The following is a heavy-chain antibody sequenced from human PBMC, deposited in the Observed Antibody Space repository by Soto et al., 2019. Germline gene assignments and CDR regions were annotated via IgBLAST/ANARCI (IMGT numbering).Heavy chain of an antibody. CDR2: VSWNSGTM. J-gene: IGHJ6*03. V-gene: IGHV3-9*01. CDR1: GLSFEEYA. Sequence: EVQLVESGGGLVQPDRSLGPSCAASGLSFEEYAMPGVRQAPGKGLEWVSGVSWNSGTMGYGDFVRGRFAISRDNAKNSLYLQMNSLTTEDTALYYCAKGFCSSTRCLTYSYMDVWGKGTTVTVSS. CDR3: AKGFCSSTRCLTYSYMDV. D-gene: IGHD2-2*01.